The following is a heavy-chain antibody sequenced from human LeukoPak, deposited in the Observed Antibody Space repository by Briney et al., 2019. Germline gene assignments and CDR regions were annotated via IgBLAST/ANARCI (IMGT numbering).Heavy chain of an antibody. CDR3: ARDTQTSGWYPETFDY. D-gene: IGHD6-19*01. V-gene: IGHV3-21*01. Sequence: GGSLRLSCAASGFTFSSYSMNWVRQAPGKGLEWVSSISSSSSYIYYADSVKGRFTISRDNAKNSLYLQMNSLRAEDTAVYYCARDTQTSGWYPETFDYWGQGTLVTVSS. CDR2: ISSSSSYI. CDR1: GFTFSSYS. J-gene: IGHJ4*02.